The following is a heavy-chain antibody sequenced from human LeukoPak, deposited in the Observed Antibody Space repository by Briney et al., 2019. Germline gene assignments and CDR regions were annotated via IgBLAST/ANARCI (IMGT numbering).Heavy chain of an antibody. J-gene: IGHJ4*02. D-gene: IGHD5-24*01. V-gene: IGHV3-23*01. Sequence: GGSLRVSCAASGFTFSTYAMYWVRQAPGKGLEWVSAISGSGASTYYADSVKGRFTISRDLSKNTLYLQMNSLRVEDTAVYYCAKVRRWLQYLDYWGQGTLVTVSS. CDR2: ISGSGAST. CDR1: GFTFSTYA. CDR3: AKVRRWLQYLDY.